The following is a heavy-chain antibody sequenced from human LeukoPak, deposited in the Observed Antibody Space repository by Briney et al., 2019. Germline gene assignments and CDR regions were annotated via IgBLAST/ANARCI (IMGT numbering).Heavy chain of an antibody. CDR1: GFIFSGSW. CDR3: TTDTWYSAGH. CDR2: IKKDGSEK. Sequence: GGSLRLSCTASGFIFSGSWMGWIRQAPGKGLEWVAIIKKDGSEKYYVDSMKGRFTIPRDNAKNSLFLRMNSLRAEDTAIYYCTTDTWYSAGHWGQGTLVTVSS. J-gene: IGHJ4*02. D-gene: IGHD2-15*01. V-gene: IGHV3-7*03.